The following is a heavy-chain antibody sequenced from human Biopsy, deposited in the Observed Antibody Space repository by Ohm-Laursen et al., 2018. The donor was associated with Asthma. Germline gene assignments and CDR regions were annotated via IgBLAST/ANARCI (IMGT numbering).Heavy chain of an antibody. J-gene: IGHJ6*02. Sequence: ASVKVSCKTSGYTFNSAGITWVRQAPGQGLEWMGWISAYNGNTKVAQKLQDRVTMITDTSTSTAYVELRSLRSDDTAVYFCARAVDYSHYYGIDVWGQGTTVTVS. V-gene: IGHV1-18*01. CDR1: GYTFNSAG. CDR2: ISAYNGNT. D-gene: IGHD3-10*01. CDR3: ARAVDYSHYYGIDV.